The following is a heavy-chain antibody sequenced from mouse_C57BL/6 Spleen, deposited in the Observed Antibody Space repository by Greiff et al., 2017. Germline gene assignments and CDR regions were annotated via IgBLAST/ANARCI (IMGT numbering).Heavy chain of an antibody. D-gene: IGHD2-5*01. CDR2: ISDGGSYT. V-gene: IGHV5-4*01. Sequence: EVQLVESGGGLVKPGGSLKLSCAASGFTFSSYAMSWVRQTPEKRLEWVATISDGGSYTYYPDNVKGRFTISRDTAKNNLYLQMSHLKSEDTAVYYCARVSNPYYAMDYWGQGTSVTVSS. CDR1: GFTFSSYA. J-gene: IGHJ4*01. CDR3: ARVSNPYYAMDY.